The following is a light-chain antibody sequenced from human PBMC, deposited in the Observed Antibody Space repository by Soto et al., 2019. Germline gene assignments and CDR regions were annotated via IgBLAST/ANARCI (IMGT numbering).Light chain of an antibody. J-gene: IGKJ1*01. Sequence: DSPVTQSPSTMSESILDRLQLTCRASQSISSYLNWYQQKPGKAPKLLIYAASSLQSGVPSRFSGSGSGTDFTLTISSLQPEDFATYYCQQSYSTTFGQGTKVDI. CDR1: QSISSY. CDR3: QQSYSTT. V-gene: IGKV1-39*01. CDR2: AAS.